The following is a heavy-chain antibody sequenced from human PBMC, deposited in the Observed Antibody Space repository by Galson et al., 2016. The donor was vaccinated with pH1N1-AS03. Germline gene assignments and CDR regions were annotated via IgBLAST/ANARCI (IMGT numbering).Heavy chain of an antibody. J-gene: IGHJ5*02. D-gene: IGHD4-23*01. CDR1: GYTFSDYY. CDR2: INPDTGNT. Sequence: SVKVSCKASGYTFSDYYLHWVRQAPGQGLEWMGWINPDTGNTDFAQKFQGRVTMTRDRSISTGYMELSRLQSDDTAVYYCERAKGNSKVWGSWGQGSLVTVSS. CDR3: ERAKGNSKVWGS. V-gene: IGHV1-2*02.